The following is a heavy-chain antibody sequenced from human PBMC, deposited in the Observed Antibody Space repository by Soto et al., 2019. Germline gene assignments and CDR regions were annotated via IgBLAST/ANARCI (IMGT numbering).Heavy chain of an antibody. D-gene: IGHD6-13*01. CDR1: GYTFTTYY. Sequence: ASVKASCKASGYTFTTYYMHWVRQAPGQGLEWMGIINPSGGTTSYAQKFQGRITMTRDTSTSTVYMELSSLRSEDTAVYYCAREGSSSSNFDYWGQGTLVTVSS. CDR3: AREGSSSSNFDY. V-gene: IGHV1-46*03. CDR2: INPSGGTT. J-gene: IGHJ4*02.